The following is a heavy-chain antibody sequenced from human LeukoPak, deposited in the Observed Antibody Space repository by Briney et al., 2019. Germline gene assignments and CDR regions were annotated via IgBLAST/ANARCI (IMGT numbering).Heavy chain of an antibody. D-gene: IGHD6-6*01. Sequence: SVKVSCKASGGTFSSYAISWVRQAPGQGLEWMGRIIPVLGIANYAQKFQGRVTITADKSTSTAYMELSSLRSEDTAVYYCARDVASIAARTRTYNWFDPWGQGTLVTVSS. CDR1: GGTFSSYA. CDR3: ARDVASIAARTRTYNWFDP. CDR2: IIPVLGIA. J-gene: IGHJ5*02. V-gene: IGHV1-69*04.